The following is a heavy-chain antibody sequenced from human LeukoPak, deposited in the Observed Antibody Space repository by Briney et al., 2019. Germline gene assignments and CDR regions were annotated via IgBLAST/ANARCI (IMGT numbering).Heavy chain of an antibody. V-gene: IGHV4-59*01. Sequence: PSETLSLTCTVSGGSIGKYYWSWIRQPPGKGLEWIAYIYYTGSTNYNPSLESRVTISVHTSKNQFSLNLSSVTAADTAMYYCARDPDAAYYFDHWSQGTLVTVSS. CDR3: ARDPDAAYYFDH. CDR1: GGSIGKYY. CDR2: IYYTGST. D-gene: IGHD6-25*01. J-gene: IGHJ4*02.